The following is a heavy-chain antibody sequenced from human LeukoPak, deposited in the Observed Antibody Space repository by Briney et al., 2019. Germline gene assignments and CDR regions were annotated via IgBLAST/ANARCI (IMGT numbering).Heavy chain of an antibody. CDR1: GFTFSSYA. Sequence: GRSLRLSCAASGFTFSSYAMHWVRQTPGRGLEWVAAIGGGGLHTYFADSVKGRFTISRDNSKNMLYLQMNDLRAEDTALYYCAKDVAGYNRPIDYWGQGTLVTVSS. CDR2: IGGGGLHT. D-gene: IGHD5-18*01. V-gene: IGHV3-23*01. CDR3: AKDVAGYNRPIDY. J-gene: IGHJ4*02.